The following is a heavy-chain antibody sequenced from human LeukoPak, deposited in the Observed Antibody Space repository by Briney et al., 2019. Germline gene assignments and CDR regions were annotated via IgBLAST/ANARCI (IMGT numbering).Heavy chain of an antibody. Sequence: PGRSLRLSCAASGFTFSCYGMHWVRQAPGKGLEWVAVIWYDGSNKYYADSVEGRFTISRDNSKNTLYLQMNSLRAEDTAVYYCAKAASGYSGSYSLDYWGQGTLVTVSS. V-gene: IGHV3-33*06. J-gene: IGHJ4*02. D-gene: IGHD1-26*01. CDR3: AKAASGYSGSYSLDY. CDR2: IWYDGSNK. CDR1: GFTFSCYG.